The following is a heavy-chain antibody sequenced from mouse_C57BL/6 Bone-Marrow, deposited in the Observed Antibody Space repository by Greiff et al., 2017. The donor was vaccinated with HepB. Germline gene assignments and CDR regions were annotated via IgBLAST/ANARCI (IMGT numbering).Heavy chain of an antibody. CDR2: INPYNGGT. CDR3: ARNEGYYVAFDV. V-gene: IGHV1-19*01. CDR1: GYTFTDYY. J-gene: IGHJ1*03. Sequence: VHVKQSGPVLVKPGASVKMSCKASGYTFTDYYMNWVKQSHGKSLEWIGVINPYNGGTSYNQKFKGKATLTVDKSSSTAYMELNSLTSEDSAVYYCARNEGYYVAFDVWGTGTTVTVSS. D-gene: IGHD2-3*01.